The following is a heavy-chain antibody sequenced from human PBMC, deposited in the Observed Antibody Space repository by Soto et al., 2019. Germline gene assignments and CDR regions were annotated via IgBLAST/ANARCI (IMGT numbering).Heavy chain of an antibody. CDR2: ITPIFGTA. D-gene: IGHD1-1*01. V-gene: IGHV1-69*13. CDR3: AIDGDWKYYYGMVV. Sequence: SVRRYCKGAGATFSSYAISLVRQAPGQGLEWMGGITPIFGTANYAQKFQGRVTITADESTSTAYMELSSLRSEDTAVYYCAIDGDWKYYYGMVVWGQRTTVTVSS. J-gene: IGHJ6*02. CDR1: GATFSSYA.